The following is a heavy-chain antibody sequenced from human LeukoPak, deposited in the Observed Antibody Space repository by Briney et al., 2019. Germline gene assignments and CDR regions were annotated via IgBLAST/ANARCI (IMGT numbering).Heavy chain of an antibody. CDR1: GGSISSNNYS. Sequence: TSETLSLTCTVSGGSISSNNYSWGWIRQPPGKGLEWVGTIYFSGNTYYNPSLKSRVTISVDTSKNQFSLKLSSVTAADTAVYYCARVGSTSCLDYWGQGTLVTVSP. V-gene: IGHV4-39*07. J-gene: IGHJ4*02. CDR3: ARVGSTSCLDY. D-gene: IGHD2-2*01. CDR2: IYFSGNT.